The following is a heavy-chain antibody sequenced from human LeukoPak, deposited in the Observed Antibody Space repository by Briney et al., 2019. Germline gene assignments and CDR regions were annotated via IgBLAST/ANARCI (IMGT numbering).Heavy chain of an antibody. CDR3: ARHGGVGVIPDFDY. V-gene: IGHV4-39*01. CDR1: GDSISSSSYY. CDR2: IYYSGST. Sequence: SETLSLTCTVSGDSISSSSYYWGWIRQPLGKGLEWIGSIYYSGSTYYNPSLKSRVTMSVGTSKNQFSLKLSSVTAADTAVYYCARHGGVGVIPDFDYWGPGTLVTVSS. J-gene: IGHJ4*02. D-gene: IGHD2-8*02.